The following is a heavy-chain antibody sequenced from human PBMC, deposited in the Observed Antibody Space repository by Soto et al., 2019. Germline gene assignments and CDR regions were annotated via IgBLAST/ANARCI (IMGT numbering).Heavy chain of an antibody. D-gene: IGHD1-26*01. CDR1: GGTFRSYA. V-gene: IGHV1-69*13. CDR3: ARVLGGSYQYGMDV. CDR2: IIPIFGTA. Sequence: GASVKVSCKASGGTFRSYAISWVRQAPGQGLEWMGGIIPIFGTANYAQKFQGRVTITADESTSTAYMELSSLRSEDTAVYYCARVLGGSYQYGMDVWGQGTTVTVSS. J-gene: IGHJ6*02.